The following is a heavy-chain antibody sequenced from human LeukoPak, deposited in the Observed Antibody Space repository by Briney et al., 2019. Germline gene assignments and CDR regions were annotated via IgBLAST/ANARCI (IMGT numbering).Heavy chain of an antibody. D-gene: IGHD3-10*01. CDR2: ISGSGGST. CDR3: AKGDYYGSGSYRSFDY. V-gene: IGHV3-23*01. CDR1: GFTFSSYA. Sequence: GGSLRLSCAASGFTFSSYAMSWVRQAPGKGLEWVSAISGSGGSTYYADSVKGRFPISRDNSNNTLYPQMHSLRAEDTAIYYCAKGDYYGSGSYRSFDYWGQGTLVTVSS. J-gene: IGHJ4*02.